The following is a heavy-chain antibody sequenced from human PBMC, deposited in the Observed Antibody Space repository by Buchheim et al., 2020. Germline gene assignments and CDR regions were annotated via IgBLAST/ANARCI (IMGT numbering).Heavy chain of an antibody. CDR2: INPSGGST. CDR1: GYTFTSYY. CDR3: ARVRAAAGTMPNYYYYGMDV. D-gene: IGHD6-13*01. J-gene: IGHJ6*02. Sequence: QVQLVQSGAEVKKPGASVKVSCKASGYTFTSYYMHWVRQAPGQGLEWMGIINPSGGSTSYAQKFQGRVTMTRDTSTSTVYMELSSLRSEDTAVYYCARVRAAAGTMPNYYYYGMDVWGQGTT. V-gene: IGHV1-46*03.